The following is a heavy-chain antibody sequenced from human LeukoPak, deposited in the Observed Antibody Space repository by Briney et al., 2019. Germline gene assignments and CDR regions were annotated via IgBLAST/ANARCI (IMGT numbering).Heavy chain of an antibody. CDR1: GFTFSDYW. V-gene: IGHV3-74*01. CDR3: ARVIGYDPPLGAFDI. Sequence: PGGSLRLSCAASGFTFSDYWMHWVRQAPGKGLVWVSCSSNDGSTTNYADSVRGRFTISRDSAKNTLYLQMNSLRAEDTAVYYCARVIGYDPPLGAFDIWGQGTMVTVSS. J-gene: IGHJ3*02. D-gene: IGHD5-12*01. CDR2: SSNDGSTT.